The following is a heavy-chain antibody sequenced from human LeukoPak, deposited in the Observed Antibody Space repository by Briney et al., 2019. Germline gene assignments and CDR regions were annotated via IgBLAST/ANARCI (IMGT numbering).Heavy chain of an antibody. J-gene: IGHJ4*02. CDR1: GFTFNKYG. CDR3: AREVYHGSGSPRLDY. V-gene: IGHV3-48*01. Sequence: GGSLRLSCGASGFTFNKYGMTWVRQAPGKGLEWISYISISTSSIYYADPVKGRFTISRDNAKNSLYLQMNSLRAEDTAVYYCAREVYHGSGSPRLDYWGQGTLVTVSS. CDR2: ISISTSSI. D-gene: IGHD3-10*01.